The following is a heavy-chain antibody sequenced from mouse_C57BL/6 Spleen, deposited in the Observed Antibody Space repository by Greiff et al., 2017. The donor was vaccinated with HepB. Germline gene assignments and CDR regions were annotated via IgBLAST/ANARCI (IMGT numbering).Heavy chain of an antibody. CDR1: GYSFTDYN. CDR3: ARRGEAQAPFAY. J-gene: IGHJ3*01. V-gene: IGHV1-39*01. CDR2: INPNYGTT. D-gene: IGHD3-2*02. Sequence: EVKLVESGPELVKPGASVKISCKASGYSFTDYNMNWVKQSNGKSLEWIGVINPNYGTTSYNQKFKGKATLTVDQSSSTAYMQLNSLTSEDSAVYYCARRGEAQAPFAYWGQGTLVTVSA.